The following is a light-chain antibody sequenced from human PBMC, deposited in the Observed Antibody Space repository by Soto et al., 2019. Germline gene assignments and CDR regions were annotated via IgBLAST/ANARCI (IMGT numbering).Light chain of an antibody. J-gene: IGKJ1*01. CDR3: LQYNRSPGT. V-gene: IGKV1-5*03. CDR1: QSISSW. CDR2: KAS. Sequence: DIQMTQCPSTRSASVGDRDTIPCRSSQSISSWLSWYQQSPGKPPKLLIYKASSLESGVPSRVGGSGARTEFTLTISSLQPDDVYTDYCLQYNRSPGTFGQGTKVDIK.